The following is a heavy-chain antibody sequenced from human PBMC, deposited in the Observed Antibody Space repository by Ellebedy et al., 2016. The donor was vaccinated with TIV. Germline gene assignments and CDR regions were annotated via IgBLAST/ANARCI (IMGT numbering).Heavy chain of an antibody. CDR1: GGSISSGGYY. D-gene: IGHD5-18*01. CDR3: ARTDTAMAQGHPFDY. V-gene: IGHV4-31*03. J-gene: IGHJ4*02. Sequence: MPSETLSLTCTVSGGSISSGGYYWSWIRQHPGKGLEWIGYIYYSGSTYYNPSLKSRVTISVDTSKNQFSLKLSSVTAADTAVYYCARTDTAMAQGHPFDYWGQGTLVTVSS. CDR2: IYYSGST.